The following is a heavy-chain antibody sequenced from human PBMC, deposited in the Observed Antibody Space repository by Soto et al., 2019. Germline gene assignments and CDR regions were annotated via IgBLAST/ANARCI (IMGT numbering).Heavy chain of an antibody. V-gene: IGHV3-72*01. CDR2: SRNKANTYTG. CDR3: VRVRSNAYFDY. Sequence: EVQLVESGGGLVQPGGSLRLSCAASGFTFSDHFMDWVRQAPGKGLGWVGRSRNKANTYTGQYAASVRGRFTMSRDASTNSLYLQMNRLTPEDTAVYYCVRVRSNAYFDYWGQGTLVTVSS. D-gene: IGHD4-4*01. CDR1: GFTFSDHF. J-gene: IGHJ4*02.